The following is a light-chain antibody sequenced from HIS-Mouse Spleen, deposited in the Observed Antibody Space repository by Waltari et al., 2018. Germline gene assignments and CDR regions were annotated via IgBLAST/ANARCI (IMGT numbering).Light chain of an antibody. CDR1: ALPKKS. CDR2: EDS. J-gene: IGLJ2*01. CDR3: YSTDSSGNHRV. Sequence: SYELTQPPSGSVSPGQTARITCSGDALPKKSAHWYQQKSGQAPVLVIYEDSKRPSGIPERFSGSSSGTMATLTISGAQVEDEADYYCYSTDSSGNHRVFGGGTKLTVL. V-gene: IGLV3-10*01.